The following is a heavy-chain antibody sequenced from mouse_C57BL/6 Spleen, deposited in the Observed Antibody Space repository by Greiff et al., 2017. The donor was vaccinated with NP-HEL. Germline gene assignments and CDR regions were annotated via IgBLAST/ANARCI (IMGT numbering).Heavy chain of an antibody. V-gene: IGHV1-80*01. J-gene: IGHJ2*01. CDR2: IYPGDGDT. D-gene: IGHD1-1*01. Sequence: QVQLKESGAELVKPGASVKISCKASGYAFSSYWMNWVKQRPGKGLEWIGQIYPGDGDTNYNGKFKGKATLTADKSSSTAYMQLSSLTSEDSAVYFCAREVVTTVVHYFDYWGQGTTLTVSS. CDR1: GYAFSSYW. CDR3: AREVVTTVVHYFDY.